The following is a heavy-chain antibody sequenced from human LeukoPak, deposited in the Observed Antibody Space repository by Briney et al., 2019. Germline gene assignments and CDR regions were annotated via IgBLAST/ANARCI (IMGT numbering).Heavy chain of an antibody. CDR1: GFNFNNYG. CDR2: IRYDGSNK. J-gene: IGHJ4*02. CDR3: ARVDGYDFFFDY. D-gene: IGHD3-3*01. V-gene: IGHV3-30*02. Sequence: AGGSLRLSCVASGFNFNNYGMHWVRQAPGKGLEWVAFIRYDGSNKYYADSVKGRFTISRDNSKNTLYLQMNSLRAEDTAVYYCARVDGYDFFFDYWGQGTLVTVSS.